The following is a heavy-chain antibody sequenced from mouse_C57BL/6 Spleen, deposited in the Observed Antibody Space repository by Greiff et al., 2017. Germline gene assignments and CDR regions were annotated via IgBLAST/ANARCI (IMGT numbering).Heavy chain of an antibody. J-gene: IGHJ3*01. CDR1: GYTFTDYN. CDR2: INPNNGGT. D-gene: IGHD1-1*01. V-gene: IGHV1-22*01. CDR3: ARAYYGSSLSWFAY. Sequence: VQLQQSGPELVKPGASVKMSCKASGYTFTDYNMHWVKQSHGKSLEWIGYINPNNGGTSYNQKFKGKATLTVNKSSSTAYMELRSLTSEDSAVYYCARAYYGSSLSWFAYWGQGTLVTVSA.